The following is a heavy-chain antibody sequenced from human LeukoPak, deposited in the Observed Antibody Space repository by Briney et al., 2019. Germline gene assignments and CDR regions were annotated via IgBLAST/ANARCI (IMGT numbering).Heavy chain of an antibody. CDR1: GYSFTSYG. V-gene: IGHV1-18*04. CDR3: ARAYSYGYGPLDY. D-gene: IGHD5-18*01. CDR2: ISTDNGNT. J-gene: IGHJ4*02. Sequence: GASVKVSCKSSGYSFTSYGINWVRQAPGQGLEWMGWISTDNGNTDYAQNLQGRVTVTTDTSTSTAYMEVRSLRSDDTAVYYCARAYSYGYGPLDYWGQGTLVTVSS.